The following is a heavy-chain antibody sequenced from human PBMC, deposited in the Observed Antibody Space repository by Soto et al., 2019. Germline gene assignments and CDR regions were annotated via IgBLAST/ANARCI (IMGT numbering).Heavy chain of an antibody. CDR3: XXXXXXAXXGXAXDY. CDR2: IWNDGSSR. V-gene: IGHV3-33*03. Sequence: QVQLVESGGGVVQPGRSLRLSCEASGFTFSNYGMHWVRQAPGKGLEWVAVIWNDGSSRYYADSVKGRFTVSRDNSKNTLXXXXNNVRDEXTAXXYXXXXXXXAXXGXAXDYWGQGTLVTVSS. D-gene: IGHD3-16*01. CDR1: GFTFSNYG. J-gene: IGHJ4*02.